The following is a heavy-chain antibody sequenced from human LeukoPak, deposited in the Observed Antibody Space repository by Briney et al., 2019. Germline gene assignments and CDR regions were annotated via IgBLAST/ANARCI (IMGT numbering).Heavy chain of an antibody. CDR2: IYYSGST. J-gene: IGHJ3*02. V-gene: IGHV4-39*07. CDR3: ARSGYCSGGSCYSGAFDI. Sequence: SETLCLTCTVSGGAISSSSYYWGWIRQPPGKGLEWIGSIYYSGSTYYNPSLKSRVTISVDTSKNQFSLKLSSVTAADTAVYYCARSGYCSGGSCYSGAFDIWGQGTMVTVSS. CDR1: GGAISSSSYY. D-gene: IGHD2-15*01.